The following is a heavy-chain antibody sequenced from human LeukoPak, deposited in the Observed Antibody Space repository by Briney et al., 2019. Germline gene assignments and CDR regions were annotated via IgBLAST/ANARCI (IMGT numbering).Heavy chain of an antibody. D-gene: IGHD5-18*01. CDR3: ARDVDTDLEYFQH. Sequence: GRSLRLSCAASGFTFSSYAMHWVRQAPGKGLEWVAVISYDGSNKYYADSVKGRFTISRDNSKNTLYLQMNSLRAEDTAVYYCARDVDTDLEYFQHWGQGTLVTVSS. V-gene: IGHV3-30-3*01. J-gene: IGHJ1*01. CDR1: GFTFSSYA. CDR2: ISYDGSNK.